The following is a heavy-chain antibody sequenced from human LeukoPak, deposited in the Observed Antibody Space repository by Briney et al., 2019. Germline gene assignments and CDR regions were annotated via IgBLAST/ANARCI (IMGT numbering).Heavy chain of an antibody. Sequence: ASVKVSCKASGYTLSNNYTHWVRQAPGQGLEWMGVINPSDVRTTYAEKFRGRVTLTGDTSTSTVHMELSSLTSEDTAVYYCARGVKPFGRITILGNYMDVWGKGATVTVSS. CDR2: INPSDVRT. D-gene: IGHD2-21*01. J-gene: IGHJ6*03. CDR3: ARGVKPFGRITILGNYMDV. V-gene: IGHV1-46*01. CDR1: GYTLSNNY.